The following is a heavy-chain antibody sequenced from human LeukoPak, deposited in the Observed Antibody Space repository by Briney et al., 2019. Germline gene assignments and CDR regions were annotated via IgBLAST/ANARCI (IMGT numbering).Heavy chain of an antibody. CDR3: ARLVSGYSSSWYVDY. J-gene: IGHJ4*02. CDR2: INHCGST. Sequence: SETLSLTCAVYGGSFSGYYWSWIRQPPGKGLEWIGEINHCGSTNYNPSLKSRVTISVDTSKNQFSLKLSSVTAADTAVYYCARLVSGYSSSWYVDYWGQGTLVTVSS. V-gene: IGHV4-34*01. D-gene: IGHD6-13*01. CDR1: GGSFSGYY.